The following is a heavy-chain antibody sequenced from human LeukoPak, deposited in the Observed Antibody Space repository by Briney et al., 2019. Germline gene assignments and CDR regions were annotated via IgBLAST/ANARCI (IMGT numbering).Heavy chain of an antibody. V-gene: IGHV1-69*05. CDR2: IIPIFGTA. D-gene: IGHD2-21*02. J-gene: IGHJ5*02. CDR1: GGTFSSYA. Sequence: SVKVSCKASGGTFSSYAISWVRQAPGQGLEWMGGIIPIFGTANYAQKFQGRVTITTDESTSTAYMELSSLRSEDTAVYYCARDGDTRNWFDPSRQGTLVTVSS. CDR3: ARDGDTRNWFDP.